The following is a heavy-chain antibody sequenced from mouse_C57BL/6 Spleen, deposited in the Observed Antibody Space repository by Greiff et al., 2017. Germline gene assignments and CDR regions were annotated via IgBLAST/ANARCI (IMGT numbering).Heavy chain of an antibody. V-gene: IGHV1-55*01. CDR3: ARRGLDYGNPDFDY. CDR2: IYPGSGST. D-gene: IGHD2-1*01. CDR1: GYTFTSYW. J-gene: IGHJ2*01. Sequence: QVQLQQPGAELVKPGASVKMSCKASGYTFTSYWITWVKQRPGQGLEWIGDIYPGSGSTNYNEKFKSKATLTVDTSSSTAYMQLSSLTSEDSAVYCCARRGLDYGNPDFDYWGQGTTLTVSS.